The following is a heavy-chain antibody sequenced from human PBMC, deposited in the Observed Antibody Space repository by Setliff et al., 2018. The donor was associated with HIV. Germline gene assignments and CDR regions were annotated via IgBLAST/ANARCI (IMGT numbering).Heavy chain of an antibody. V-gene: IGHV4-4*09. CDR1: GGSISSYY. Sequence: SETLSLTCTVSGGSISSYYWSWIRQPPGKGLEWLGHIYSSGSTNYNPTLKSGVTITVDTSKNQFSLKLYSVTAADTAVYYCARAYFGSGIYYWGQGTLVTVSS. CDR2: IYSSGST. CDR3: ARAYFGSGIYY. J-gene: IGHJ4*02. D-gene: IGHD3-10*01.